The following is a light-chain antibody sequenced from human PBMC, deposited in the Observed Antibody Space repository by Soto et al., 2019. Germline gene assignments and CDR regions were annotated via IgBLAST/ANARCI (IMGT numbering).Light chain of an antibody. CDR2: KTD. Sequence: QSVLTQTPPASGTPGQRVTISCSGSHSNIGTKAVKWFQQVPGAAPKSLIYKTDQRPSGVPDRFSGSKSGTSASLAISGLQPEDEADYSCASWDDSLNGVVFGGGTKLTVL. J-gene: IGLJ3*02. CDR3: ASWDDSLNGVV. CDR1: HSNIGTKA. V-gene: IGLV1-44*01.